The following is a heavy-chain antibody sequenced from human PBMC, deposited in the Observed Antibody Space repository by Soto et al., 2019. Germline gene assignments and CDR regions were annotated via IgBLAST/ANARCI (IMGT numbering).Heavy chain of an antibody. J-gene: IGHJ3*02. D-gene: IGHD3-22*01. V-gene: IGHV1-69*04. CDR1: GGTFSSYT. CDR2: IIPILGIA. Sequence: GASVKVSCKASGGTFSSYTISWVRQAPGQGLEWMGRIIPILGIANYAQKFQGRVTITADKSTSTAYMELSSLRSEDTAVYYCARDGYYYDSSGYRHDAFDIWGQGTMVTISS. CDR3: ARDGYYYDSSGYRHDAFDI.